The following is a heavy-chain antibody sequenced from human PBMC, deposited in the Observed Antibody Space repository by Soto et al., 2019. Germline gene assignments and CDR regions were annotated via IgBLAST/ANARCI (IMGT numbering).Heavy chain of an antibody. Sequence: QVQLVESGGGVVQPGRSLRLSCAASGFTFSTFGMHWVRQAPGKGLEWVAVISTDGNNKYYADSVKGRFTISRDNTKNTLYVQMHSLRAEDTAVYYCAKDGLMGVTNFAGNWGQGTLVTVSS. J-gene: IGHJ4*02. CDR2: ISTDGNNK. D-gene: IGHD2-21*02. CDR1: GFTFSTFG. V-gene: IGHV3-30*18. CDR3: AKDGLMGVTNFAGN.